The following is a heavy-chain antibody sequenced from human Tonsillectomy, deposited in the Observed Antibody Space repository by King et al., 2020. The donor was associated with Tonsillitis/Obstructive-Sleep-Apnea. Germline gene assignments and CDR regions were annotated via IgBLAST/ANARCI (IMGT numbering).Heavy chain of an antibody. Sequence: QLVQSGAEVKKPGASVKVSCKTSGYTFTAYYIHWVRQAPGQGLEWMGWINPNSGGTNYAQKFQDRVTMTADTSLNIAYLELRGLRSDDTAVYYCARDPPLAVATTGDYWGQGTLVTVSS. CDR2: INPNSGGT. CDR3: ARDPPLAVATTGDY. D-gene: IGHD6-19*01. CDR1: GYTFTAYY. V-gene: IGHV1-2*02. J-gene: IGHJ4*02.